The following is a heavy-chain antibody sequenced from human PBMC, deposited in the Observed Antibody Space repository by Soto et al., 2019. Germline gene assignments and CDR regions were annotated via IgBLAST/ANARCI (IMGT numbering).Heavy chain of an antibody. CDR1: GFTFSSYA. CDR2: ISGSGGST. CDR3: AKDNAEYYYYYGMDV. V-gene: IGHV3-23*01. J-gene: IGHJ6*02. Sequence: GGSLRLSCAASGFTFSSYAMSWVRQAPGKGLEWVSAISGSGGSTYYADSVKGRFTISRDNSKNTLYLQMNSLRAEDTAVYYCAKDNAEYYYYYGMDVWGQGTTVTVSS.